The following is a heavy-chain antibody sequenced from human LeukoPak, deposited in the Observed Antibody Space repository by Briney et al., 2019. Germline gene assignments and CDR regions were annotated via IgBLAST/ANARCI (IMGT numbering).Heavy chain of an antibody. CDR2: ISWNSGSI. CDR1: GFTFDDYA. V-gene: IGHV3-9*01. CDR3: AKGRDYYDSSGLKTPFDY. D-gene: IGHD3-22*01. J-gene: IGHJ4*02. Sequence: GGSQRLSCAGSGFTFDDYAMHWVRQAPGKGLEWVSGISWNSGSIGYADSVKGRFTISRDNAKNSLYLQMNSLRAEDTALYYCAKGRDYYDSSGLKTPFDYWGQGTLVTVSS.